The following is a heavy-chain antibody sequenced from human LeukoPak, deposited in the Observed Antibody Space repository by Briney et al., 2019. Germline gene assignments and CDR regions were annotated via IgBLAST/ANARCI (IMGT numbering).Heavy chain of an antibody. CDR2: IYPGDSDT. D-gene: IGHD2/OR15-2a*01. J-gene: IGHJ4*02. CDR1: GYSFTSYW. Sequence: GEPLKTSCKGSGYSFTSYWIGWVRPLPGKGVGWMGIIYPGDSDTRYSPSFQGQVTISADKSISTAYLQWSSLKVSDTAMYYCARQFLEGYFDYWGQGTLVTVSS. CDR3: ARQFLEGYFDY. V-gene: IGHV5-51*01.